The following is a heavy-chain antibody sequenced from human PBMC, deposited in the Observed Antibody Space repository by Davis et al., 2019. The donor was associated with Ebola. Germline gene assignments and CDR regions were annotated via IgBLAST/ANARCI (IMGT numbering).Heavy chain of an antibody. V-gene: IGHV3-74*01. Sequence: GESLKISCAASGFTFSSNWMHWVRQAPGKGLVWVSRTNSDGSITSYADSVKGRFTLSRDNANNTLYLQMNSLRDEDTAVYYCARGTHYAHDYWGQGTLVTVSS. CDR2: TNSDGSIT. J-gene: IGHJ4*02. CDR3: ARGTHYAHDY. D-gene: IGHD2-2*01. CDR1: GFTFSSNW.